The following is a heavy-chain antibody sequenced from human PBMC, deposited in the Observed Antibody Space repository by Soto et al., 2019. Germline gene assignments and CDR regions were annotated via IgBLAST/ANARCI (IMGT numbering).Heavy chain of an antibody. CDR1: GGSISSGGYY. Sequence: SETLSLTCTVSGGSISSGGYYWSWIRQHPGKGLEWIGYIYYSGSTYYNPSLKSRVTISVDTSKNQFSLKLSSVTAADTAVYWCARGYYGSGNYYNPPLGMDVWGQGTTVTVSS. J-gene: IGHJ6*02. V-gene: IGHV4-31*03. CDR3: ARGYYGSGNYYNPPLGMDV. CDR2: IYYSGST. D-gene: IGHD3-10*01.